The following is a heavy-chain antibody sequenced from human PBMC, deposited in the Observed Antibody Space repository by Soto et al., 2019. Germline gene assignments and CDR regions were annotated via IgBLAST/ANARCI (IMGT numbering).Heavy chain of an antibody. Sequence: PGESLKISCKGSGYSFTSYWIGWVRQMPGKGLEWMGIIYPGDSDTRYSPSFQGQVTISADKSISTAYLQWSSLKASDTAMYYCARNYPRYGSGKPWCDYWGQGTLVTVSS. J-gene: IGHJ4*02. D-gene: IGHD3-10*01. CDR3: ARNYPRYGSGKPWCDY. CDR2: IYPGDSDT. V-gene: IGHV5-51*01. CDR1: GYSFTSYW.